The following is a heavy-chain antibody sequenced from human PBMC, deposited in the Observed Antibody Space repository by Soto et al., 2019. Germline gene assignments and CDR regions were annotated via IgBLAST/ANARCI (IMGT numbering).Heavy chain of an antibody. V-gene: IGHV3-23*01. CDR1: GFTFSSYA. CDR2: ISGSGGST. Sequence: EVQLLESGGGLVQPGGSLRLSCAASGFTFSSYAMSWVRQAPGKGLEWVSAISGSGGSTYYADSVKGRFTISRDNSKNTLYLQINSLRAEDTAVFYCAKDKLSGWYFFQHWGQGTLVTVSS. CDR3: AKDKLSGWYFFQH. D-gene: IGHD6-19*01. J-gene: IGHJ1*01.